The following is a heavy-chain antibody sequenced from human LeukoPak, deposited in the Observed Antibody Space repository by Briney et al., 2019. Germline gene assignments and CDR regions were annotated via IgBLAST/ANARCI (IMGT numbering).Heavy chain of an antibody. J-gene: IGHJ4*02. D-gene: IGHD6-19*01. CDR2: ISSSSSYI. CDR3: AKDATQTVAVALY. V-gene: IGHV3-21*01. CDR1: GFTFSSYS. Sequence: GGSLRLSCAASGFTFSSYSMNWVRQAPGKGLEWVSSISSSSSYIYYADSVKGRFTISRDNAKNSLYLQMNSLRAEDTAVYYCAKDATQTVAVALYWGQGTLVTVPS.